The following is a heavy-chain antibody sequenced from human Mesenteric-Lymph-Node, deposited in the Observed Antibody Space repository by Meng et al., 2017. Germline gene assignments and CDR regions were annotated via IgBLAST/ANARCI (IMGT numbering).Heavy chain of an antibody. Sequence: GSLRLSCAVSGGSISSSNWWSWVRQPPGKGLEWIGEIYHSGSTNYNPSLKSRVTISADKSKNQFSLKLSSVTAADTAVYYCARGDSVTTGYYYYGMDVWGQGTTVTVSS. CDR3: ARGDSVTTGYYYYGMDV. D-gene: IGHD4-17*01. CDR1: GGSISSSNW. J-gene: IGHJ6*02. CDR2: IYHSGST. V-gene: IGHV4-4*02.